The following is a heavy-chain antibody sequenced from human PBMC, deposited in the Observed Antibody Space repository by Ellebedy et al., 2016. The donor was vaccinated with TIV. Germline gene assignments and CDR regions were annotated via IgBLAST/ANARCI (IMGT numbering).Heavy chain of an antibody. CDR2: INGDGSYK. J-gene: IGHJ6*02. CDR3: AKVRSGSGPDYLFGMDV. D-gene: IGHD3-10*01. CDR1: GFSFSGYW. V-gene: IGHV3-7*01. Sequence: PGGSLRLSCAGSGFSFSGYWMTWVRQAPGKGLERVANINGDGSYKYYVDSVKGRFTISRDNAKNSVYLQMNTLRAEDTAVYYCAKVRSGSGPDYLFGMDVWGQGTTVIVSS.